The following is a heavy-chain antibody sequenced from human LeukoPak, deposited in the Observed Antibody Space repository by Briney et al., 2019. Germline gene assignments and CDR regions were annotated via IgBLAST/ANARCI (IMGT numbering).Heavy chain of an antibody. Sequence: SVKVSCKASGGTFISYAISWVRQAPGRGLERMGRIIPIFGTANYAQKFQGRVTITADKSTSTAYMELSSLRSEDTAVYYCAKDSSGYYPNWFDPWGQGTLVTVSS. D-gene: IGHD3-22*01. V-gene: IGHV1-69*06. CDR2: IIPIFGTA. CDR1: GGTFISYA. CDR3: AKDSSGYYPNWFDP. J-gene: IGHJ5*02.